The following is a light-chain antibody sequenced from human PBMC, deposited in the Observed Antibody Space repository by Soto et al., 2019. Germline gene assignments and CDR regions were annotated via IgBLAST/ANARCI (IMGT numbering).Light chain of an antibody. CDR3: QQYDSSPYT. CDR1: QSVSSTY. V-gene: IGKV3-20*01. Sequence: EVVLTQSPGTLSLSPGERATLSCRASQSVSSTYFAWYQQKPGQAPRLLIYAASRRETGIPDTFSGSGSGKDFTLTISRLEPEDFAVYYCQQYDSSPYTFGQGTKLEIK. J-gene: IGKJ2*01. CDR2: AAS.